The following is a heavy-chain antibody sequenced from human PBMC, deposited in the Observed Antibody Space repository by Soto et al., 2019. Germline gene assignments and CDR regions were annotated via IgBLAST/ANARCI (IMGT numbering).Heavy chain of an antibody. D-gene: IGHD3-22*01. CDR2: IYHSGST. J-gene: IGHJ6*02. CDR1: GGSISSSNW. CDR3: ARVPYYYDSSGYYPYYYYGMDV. Sequence: SETLSLTCAVSGGSISSSNWWSWARQPPGKGLEWIGEIYHSGSTNYNPSLKSRVTISVDKSKNQFSLKLSSVTAADTAVYYCARVPYYYDSSGYYPYYYYGMDVWGQGTTVTVSS. V-gene: IGHV4-4*02.